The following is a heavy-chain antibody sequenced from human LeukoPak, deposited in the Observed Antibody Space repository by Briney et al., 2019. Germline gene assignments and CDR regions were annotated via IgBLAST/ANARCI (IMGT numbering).Heavy chain of an antibody. CDR1: GFIFSRYG. CDR3: ARPGDDSSGSFDY. J-gene: IGHJ4*02. V-gene: IGHV3-33*01. Sequence: PGRSLRLSCAASGFIFSRYGMHWVRQSPGKGLECVAVIWYDGSNKYYADSVKGRFTISRDNSKNTLYLQMNSLRAEDTAVYYCARPGDDSSGSFDYWGQGTLVTVSS. CDR2: IWYDGSNK. D-gene: IGHD3-22*01.